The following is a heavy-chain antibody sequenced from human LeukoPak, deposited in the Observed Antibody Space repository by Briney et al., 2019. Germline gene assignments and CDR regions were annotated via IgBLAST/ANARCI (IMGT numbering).Heavy chain of an antibody. Sequence: GGSLRLSCAVSGFTFTNYAMSWVRQAPGKGLEWVAVISYDGSNKYYADSVKGRFTISRDNSKNTLYLQMNSLRAEDTAVYYCAREYYDFWSGYLDYWGQGTLVTVSS. CDR1: GFTFTNYA. CDR3: AREYYDFWSGYLDY. D-gene: IGHD3-3*01. J-gene: IGHJ4*02. CDR2: ISYDGSNK. V-gene: IGHV3-30-3*01.